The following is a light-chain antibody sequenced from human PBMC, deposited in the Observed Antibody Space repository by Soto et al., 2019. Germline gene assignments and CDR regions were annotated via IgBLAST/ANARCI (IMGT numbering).Light chain of an antibody. V-gene: IGLV2-18*02. CDR3: SSYTSSNTVV. CDR2: EVS. Sequence: QSVLTQPPSVSGSPGQSVTISCTGTSSDIGSYNRVSWYQQPPGTAPKLIIYEVSNRPSGVPDRFSGSKSGNTASLTISGLQAEDEADYYCSSYTSSNTVVFGGGTKVTVL. CDR1: SSDIGSYNR. J-gene: IGLJ2*01.